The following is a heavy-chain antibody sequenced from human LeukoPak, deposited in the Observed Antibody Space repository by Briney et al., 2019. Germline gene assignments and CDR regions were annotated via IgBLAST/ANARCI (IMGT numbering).Heavy chain of an antibody. CDR2: IYTSGST. J-gene: IGHJ6*03. V-gene: IGHV4-61*02. Sequence: PSQTLSLTCTVSCVSISSGSYYWSWIRQPAGKGLEWIGRIYTSGSTNYNPSLKSRVTISVDTSKNQFSLKLSSVTAADTAVYYCARLGYDILTGWYYMDVWGKGTTVTMSS. D-gene: IGHD3-9*01. CDR1: CVSISSGSYY. CDR3: ARLGYDILTGWYYMDV.